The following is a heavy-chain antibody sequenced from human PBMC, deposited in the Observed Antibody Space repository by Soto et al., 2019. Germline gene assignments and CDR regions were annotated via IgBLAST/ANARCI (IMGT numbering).Heavy chain of an antibody. CDR3: ARVGGTGGYTYGLDY. V-gene: IGHV1-69*06. D-gene: IGHD5-18*01. CDR2: IIPVFGTG. Sequence: SVKVSCKASGGTFSSYAISWVRQAPGQGLEWMGGIIPVFGTGIYAQKFQGRVTITADKSTNTAYMELSSLRSEDTAVYFCARVGGTGGYTYGLDYWGQGTLVTVS. J-gene: IGHJ4*02. CDR1: GGTFSSYA.